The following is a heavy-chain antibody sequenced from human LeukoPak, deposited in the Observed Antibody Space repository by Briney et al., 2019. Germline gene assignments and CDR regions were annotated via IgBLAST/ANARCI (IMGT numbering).Heavy chain of an antibody. CDR1: GFTFSSYS. V-gene: IGHV3-21*01. D-gene: IGHD3-10*01. CDR3: ARVYYGSRSYNYFDY. CDR2: ISSSSSYI. Sequence: GGSLRLSCAASGFTFSSYSMNWVRQAPGKGLEWVSSISSSSSYIYYADSVKGRFTISRDNAKNSLYLQMNSLRAEDTAVYYCARVYYGSRSYNYFDYWGQGTLVTVSS. J-gene: IGHJ4*02.